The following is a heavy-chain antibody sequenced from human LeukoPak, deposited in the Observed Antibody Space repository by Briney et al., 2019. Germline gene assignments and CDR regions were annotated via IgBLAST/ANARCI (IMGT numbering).Heavy chain of an antibody. V-gene: IGHV5-10-1*01. CDR1: GYRFTSYW. Sequence: GESLRISCKGSGYRFTSYWISWVRQMPGKGLEWMGRIDPSDSYTTYSPSFQGHVTLSADKSISTAYLQWSSLKAWDTGRYYCARHSTVGNYGMDVWGKGTTVTISS. CDR3: ARHSTVGNYGMDV. D-gene: IGHD1-26*01. J-gene: IGHJ6*04. CDR2: IDPSDSYT.